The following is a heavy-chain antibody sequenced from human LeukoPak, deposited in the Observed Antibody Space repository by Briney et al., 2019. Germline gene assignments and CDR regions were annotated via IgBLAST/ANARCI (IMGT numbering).Heavy chain of an antibody. J-gene: IGHJ3*02. D-gene: IGHD4-11*01. CDR2: INPNSGGT. Sequence: ASVKVSCKASGYTFTGYYMHWVRQAPGQGLEWMGWINPNSGGTNYAQEFQGRVTMTRDTSISTAYMELSRLRSDDTAVYYCATDGNYHAFDIWGQGTMVTVSS. V-gene: IGHV1-2*02. CDR1: GYTFTGYY. CDR3: ATDGNYHAFDI.